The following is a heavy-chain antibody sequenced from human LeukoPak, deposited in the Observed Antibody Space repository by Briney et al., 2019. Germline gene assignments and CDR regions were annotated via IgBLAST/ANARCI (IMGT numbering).Heavy chain of an antibody. CDR2: IIPIFGTA. CDR3: ARESRVLLWFGESEGFDY. D-gene: IGHD3-10*01. Sequence: SVKVSCKVSGYTLTELSMHWVRQAPGQGLEWMGGIIPIFGTANYAQKFQGRVTITADESTSTAYMELSSLRSEDTAVYYCARESRVLLWFGESEGFDYWGQGTLVTVSS. J-gene: IGHJ4*02. V-gene: IGHV1-69*13. CDR1: GYTLTELS.